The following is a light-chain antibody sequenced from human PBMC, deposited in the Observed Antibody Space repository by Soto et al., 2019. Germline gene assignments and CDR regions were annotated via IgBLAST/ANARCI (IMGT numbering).Light chain of an antibody. J-gene: IGKJ3*01. CDR2: AAS. CDR1: QTLSHNY. Sequence: EIVLTQSPGTLSLSPGERATLSCRASQTLSHNYLAWYQQRPGQTPRLLIYAASTRDTDIPDRFNGSGSGTDFALTISRLEPEDFALYYCQHYNDSPLTFGPGTKVDLK. CDR3: QHYNDSPLT. V-gene: IGKV3-20*01.